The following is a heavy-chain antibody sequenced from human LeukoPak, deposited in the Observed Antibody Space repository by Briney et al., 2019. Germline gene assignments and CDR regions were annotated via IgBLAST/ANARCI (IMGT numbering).Heavy chain of an antibody. CDR2: IYYSGST. V-gene: IGHV4-59*01. CDR3: ARTRGIVGATAYELDY. CDR1: GGSISSYY. J-gene: IGHJ4*02. D-gene: IGHD1-26*01. Sequence: PSETLSLTCTVSGGSISSYYWSWIRQPPGKGLEWIGYIYYSGSTNYNPSLKSRVTISVDTSKNQFSLKLSSVTAADTAVYYCARTRGIVGATAYELDYWGQGTLVTVSS.